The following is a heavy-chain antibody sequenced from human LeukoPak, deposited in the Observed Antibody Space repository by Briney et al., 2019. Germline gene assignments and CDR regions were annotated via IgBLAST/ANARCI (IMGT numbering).Heavy chain of an antibody. V-gene: IGHV3-33*01. D-gene: IGHD3-10*01. CDR3: ARELWFGESQVDY. J-gene: IGHJ4*02. Sequence: GGSLTLSCPPSAFTFSSYGMHWVRQAPGNGLEWVAVIWYDGSNKYYADSVKGRFTISRDNFKDTLYLQMNSLSAEDTGVYYCARELWFGESQVDYWGRGTLVSVSS. CDR1: AFTFSSYG. CDR2: IWYDGSNK.